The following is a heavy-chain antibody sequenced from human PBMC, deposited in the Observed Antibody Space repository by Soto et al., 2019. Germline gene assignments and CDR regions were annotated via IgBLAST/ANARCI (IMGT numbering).Heavy chain of an antibody. CDR3: ASGTNTQLYDFWSGPLGYGMDV. V-gene: IGHV3-30-3*01. J-gene: IGHJ6*02. Sequence: GGSLRLSCAASGFTFSSYAMHWVRQAPGKGLEWVAVISYDGSNKYYADSVKGRFTISRDNSKNTLYLQMNSLRAEDTAVYYCASGTNTQLYDFWSGPLGYGMDVWGQGTTVTVSS. CDR1: GFTFSSYA. D-gene: IGHD3-3*01. CDR2: ISYDGSNK.